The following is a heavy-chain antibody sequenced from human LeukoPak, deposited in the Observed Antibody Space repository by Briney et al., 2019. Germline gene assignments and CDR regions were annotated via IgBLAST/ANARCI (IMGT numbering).Heavy chain of an antibody. CDR3: ARGRSRPGSFDI. Sequence: SETLSLTCAVYGGSFSCYYWSWIRQPPGKGLEWIGEINHSGSTNYNPSLKSRVTISVDTSKNQFSLKLSSVTAADTAVYDCARGRSRPGSFDIWGQGTMVTVSS. CDR2: INHSGST. V-gene: IGHV4-34*01. J-gene: IGHJ3*02. CDR1: GGSFSCYY.